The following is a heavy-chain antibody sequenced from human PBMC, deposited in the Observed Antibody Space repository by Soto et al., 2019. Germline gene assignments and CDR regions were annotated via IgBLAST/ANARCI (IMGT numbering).Heavy chain of an antibody. J-gene: IGHJ4*02. CDR2: INAGNGNT. CDR3: YMDLRSLTSDDTAVYYCARILDEGRPADH. V-gene: IGHV1-3*01. D-gene: IGHD2-21*01. Sequence: GASVKVSCKASGYTFTSDAMHWVRQAPGQRLEWMGWINAGNGNTKYSQKFQGRVTITRDTSASTAYMELSSVTAADTSTNVGYMDLRSLTSDDTAVYYCARILDEGRPADHWGQGTLVTVS. CDR1: GYTFTSDA.